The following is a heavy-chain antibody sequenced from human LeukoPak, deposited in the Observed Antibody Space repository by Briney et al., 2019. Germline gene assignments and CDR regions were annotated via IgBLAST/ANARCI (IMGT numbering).Heavy chain of an antibody. Sequence: PSETLSLTCAVYGGSFSGYYWTWIRQTPEKGLEWIGEMNPSGSTNYNPSLKSRVTISVDTSKNQFSLKLSSVTAADMAVYYCARVFRYSSSWYFPRGLAFDIWGQGTMVTVSS. CDR2: MNPSGST. CDR3: ARVFRYSSSWYFPRGLAFDI. D-gene: IGHD6-13*01. V-gene: IGHV4-34*01. CDR1: GGSFSGYY. J-gene: IGHJ3*02.